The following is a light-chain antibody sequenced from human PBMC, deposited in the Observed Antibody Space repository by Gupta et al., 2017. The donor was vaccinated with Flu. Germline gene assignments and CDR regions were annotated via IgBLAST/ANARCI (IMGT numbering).Light chain of an antibody. V-gene: IGKV3-15*01. CDR3: QEYNNWLGYT. J-gene: IGKJ2*01. CDR2: SSA. CDR1: QSLGGN. Sequence: GTLSVSPGETVTLSCRASQSLGGNLGWYQQRRGQAPRLLIYSSATRATGVPARCSGSGSGTDVNLTISGLQSEDFAVYYCQEYNNWLGYTFGQGTKLEIK.